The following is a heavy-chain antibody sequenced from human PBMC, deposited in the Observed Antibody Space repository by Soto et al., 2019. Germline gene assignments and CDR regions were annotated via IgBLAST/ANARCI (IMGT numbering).Heavy chain of an antibody. J-gene: IGHJ5*02. CDR1: GFTFSSYG. Sequence: QVQLVESGGGVVQPGRSLRLSCAASGFTFSSYGMHWVRQAPGKGLEWVAVISYDGDNKYYADSVKGRFTISRDNSKNTVYLQMNSVRAEDTAVYYCAKAPRKDVVLSVYGRYGFDPWGQGTLVTVSS. CDR2: ISYDGDNK. D-gene: IGHD2-8*01. CDR3: AKAPRKDVVLSVYGRYGFDP. V-gene: IGHV3-30*18.